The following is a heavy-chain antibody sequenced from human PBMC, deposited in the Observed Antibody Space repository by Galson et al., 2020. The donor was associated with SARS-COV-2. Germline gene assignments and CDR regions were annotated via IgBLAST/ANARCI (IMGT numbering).Heavy chain of an antibody. J-gene: IGHJ4*02. CDR3: ARGRAAAGYLDY. CDR1: RGTFSSYA. Sequence: ASVTVSCKASRGTFSSYAISWVRPAPGQGLEWMGGIFPIFGTANYAQKFQGRVTITTDESTSTAYMELSSLRSEDTAVYYCARGRAAAGYLDYGGQGTLVTVTS. V-gene: IGHV1-69*05. D-gene: IGHD6-13*01. CDR2: IFPIFGTA.